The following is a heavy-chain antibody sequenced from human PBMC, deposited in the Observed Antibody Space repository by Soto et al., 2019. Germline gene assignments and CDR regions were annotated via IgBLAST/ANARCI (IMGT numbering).Heavy chain of an antibody. CDR3: ARDLALYSSGWYAASLDY. CDR1: GFTFSSYA. V-gene: IGHV3-30-3*01. D-gene: IGHD6-19*01. CDR2: ISYDGSNK. J-gene: IGHJ4*02. Sequence: QVQLVESGGGVVQPGRSLRLSCAASGFTFSSYAMHWVRQAPGKGLEWVAVISYDGSNKYYADSVKGRFTISRDNSKNTLYLQMNSLRAEDTAVYYCARDLALYSSGWYAASLDYWGQGTLVTVSS.